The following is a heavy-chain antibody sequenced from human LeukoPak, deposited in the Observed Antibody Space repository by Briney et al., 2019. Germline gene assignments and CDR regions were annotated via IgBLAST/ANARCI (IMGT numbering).Heavy chain of an antibody. D-gene: IGHD3-10*01. J-gene: IGHJ6*04. CDR3: AKPLWFGEMGYYGMDV. Sequence: PGGSLRLSCAASGFTFSSYGMLWVRQAPGKGLEWVAVISYGGSNKYYADSVKGRFTISRDNSKNTLYLQMNSLRAEDTAVYYCAKPLWFGEMGYYGMDVWGKGTTVTVSS. CDR1: GFTFSSYG. CDR2: ISYGGSNK. V-gene: IGHV3-30*18.